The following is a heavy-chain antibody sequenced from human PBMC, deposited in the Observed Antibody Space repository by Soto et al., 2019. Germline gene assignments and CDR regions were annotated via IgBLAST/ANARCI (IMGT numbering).Heavy chain of an antibody. CDR3: ARGSHKIHYYDSSGFYHYVDY. CDR2: INDSGST. D-gene: IGHD3-22*01. CDR1: VGYFSDYS. V-gene: IGHV4-34*01. Sequence: SWETLSLTCAVSVGYFSDYSLNWIRQPPGKGLDLIGEINDSGSTNYTPSLERRVTISSDTSKNRFSLKLSSVTAADTAVYYCARGSHKIHYYDSSGFYHYVDYWGQGSLVTVSS. J-gene: IGHJ4*02.